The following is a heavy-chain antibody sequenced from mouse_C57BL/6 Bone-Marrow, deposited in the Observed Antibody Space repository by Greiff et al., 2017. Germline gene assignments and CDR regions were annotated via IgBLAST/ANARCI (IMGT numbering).Heavy chain of an antibody. Sequence: EVKLVESGGGLVQPGGSLKLSCAASGFTFSDYGMAWVRQAPRKGPEWVAFISNLAYSIYYADTVTGRFTISRENAKNTLYLEMSRLRSEDTAMYYCARHSSGPFAYWGQGTLVTVSA. J-gene: IGHJ3*01. CDR1: GFTFSDYG. D-gene: IGHD3-2*02. V-gene: IGHV5-15*01. CDR3: ARHSSGPFAY. CDR2: ISNLAYSI.